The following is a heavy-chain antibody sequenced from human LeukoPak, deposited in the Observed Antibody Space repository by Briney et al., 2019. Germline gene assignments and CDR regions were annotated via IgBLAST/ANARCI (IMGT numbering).Heavy chain of an antibody. CDR3: ASEGSSSSWPYFDY. J-gene: IGHJ4*02. D-gene: IGHD6-13*01. V-gene: IGHV3-30*04. Sequence: GRSLRLSCAASGFTFSSYAMHWVRQAPGKGLEWVAVISYDGSNKYYADSVKGRFTISRDNSKNTLHLQMNSLRAEDTAVYYCASEGSSSSWPYFDYWGQGTLVTVSS. CDR1: GFTFSSYA. CDR2: ISYDGSNK.